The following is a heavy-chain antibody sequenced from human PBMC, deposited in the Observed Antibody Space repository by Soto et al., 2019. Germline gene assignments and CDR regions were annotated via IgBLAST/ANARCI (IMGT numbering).Heavy chain of an antibody. Sequence: SVKVSCKASGGTFSSYAISWVRQAPGQGLEWMGGIIPIFGTANYAQKFQGRVTITADESTSTAYMELSSLRSEDTAVYYCARGVGNWNDNQYYFDYWGQGTLVTVSS. D-gene: IGHD1-1*01. CDR3: ARGVGNWNDNQYYFDY. CDR1: GGTFSSYA. J-gene: IGHJ4*02. CDR2: IIPIFGTA. V-gene: IGHV1-69*13.